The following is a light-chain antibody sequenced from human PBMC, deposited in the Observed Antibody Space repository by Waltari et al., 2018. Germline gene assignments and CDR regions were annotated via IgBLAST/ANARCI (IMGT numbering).Light chain of an antibody. V-gene: IGKV2D-29*02. CDR2: EVS. CDR3: MQSIQLPLT. Sequence: DIVMTQTPLPLSVTPGQPPSISCNSSQSLLHSDGKTYLYWYLQKPGQSPQRLIDEVSNRFSGVPDRFSGSGSGTDFTLKISRVEAEDVGVYYCMQSIQLPLTFGQGTKVEIK. CDR1: QSLLHSDGKTY. J-gene: IGKJ1*01.